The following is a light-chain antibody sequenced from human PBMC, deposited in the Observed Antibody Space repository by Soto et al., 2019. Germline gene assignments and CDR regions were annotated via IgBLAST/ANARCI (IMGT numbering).Light chain of an antibody. CDR2: EVS. J-gene: IGLJ1*01. Sequence: QSALTQPASVSGSPGQSLTISCTGTSSDVGSYNLVSWYQQHPGKAPKLMLYEVSKRPSGVSNRFSGSKSGNTASLTISGLQAEDEADYYCCSYAGSTPYVFGSGTKVTVL. CDR3: CSYAGSTPYV. V-gene: IGLV2-23*02. CDR1: SSDVGSYNL.